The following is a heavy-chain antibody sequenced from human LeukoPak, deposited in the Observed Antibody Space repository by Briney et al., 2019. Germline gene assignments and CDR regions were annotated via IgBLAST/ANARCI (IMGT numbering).Heavy chain of an antibody. Sequence: SGTLSLTCAVSGGSISSSNWWSWVRQPPGKGLEWIGEIYHSGSTNYNPSLKSRVTISVDKSKNQFSLKLSSVTAADTAVYYCARDVRIAVAGTESYSDYWGQGTLVTVSS. J-gene: IGHJ4*02. D-gene: IGHD6-19*01. CDR2: IYHSGST. CDR3: ARDVRIAVAGTESYSDY. V-gene: IGHV4-4*02. CDR1: GGSISSSNW.